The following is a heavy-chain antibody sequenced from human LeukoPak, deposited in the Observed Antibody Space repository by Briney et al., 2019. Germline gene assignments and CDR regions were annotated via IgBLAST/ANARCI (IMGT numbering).Heavy chain of an antibody. J-gene: IGHJ4*02. CDR3: ARGEWLSSYYFDY. V-gene: IGHV3-23*01. Sequence: GGSLRLSCAASGFTFSSYAMSWVRQAPEKGLEWVSAISGSGGSTYYADSVKGRFTISRDNSKNTLYLQMNSLRAEDTAVYYCARGEWLSSYYFDYWGQGTLVTVSS. CDR1: GFTFSSYA. CDR2: ISGSGGST. D-gene: IGHD3-3*01.